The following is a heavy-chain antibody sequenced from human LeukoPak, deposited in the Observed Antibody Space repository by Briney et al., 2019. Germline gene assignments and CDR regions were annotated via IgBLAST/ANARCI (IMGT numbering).Heavy chain of an antibody. CDR1: GGSISTSSYY. Sequence: SETLSLTCTLSGGSISTSSYYRGWIRQPPGKGRGWNGSIYYSGSTYYNPSLKSRVTISVDTSKTPFSLKLSSVTAADTAVYYCARDPREYYDFWSGYPAQNYYYYTDVWGKGTTVTVSS. J-gene: IGHJ6*03. CDR2: IYYSGST. CDR3: ARDPREYYDFWSGYPAQNYYYYTDV. D-gene: IGHD3-3*01. V-gene: IGHV4-39*07.